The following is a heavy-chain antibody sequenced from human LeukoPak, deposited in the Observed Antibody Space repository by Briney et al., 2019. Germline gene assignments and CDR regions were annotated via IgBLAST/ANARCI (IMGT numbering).Heavy chain of an antibody. J-gene: IGHJ4*02. CDR3: ATSSYGGNFGLFDY. V-gene: IGHV3-74*01. CDR1: GFTFKNAW. CDR2: INYEGSTT. Sequence: GGSRRLSCEASGFTFKNAWMIWVRQVPGKGLVWVSRINYEGSTTSYADSVKGRFTISRDNAKNTLYLQMNSLRAEDTSVYYCATSSYGGNFGLFDYWGQGILVTVSS. D-gene: IGHD4-23*01.